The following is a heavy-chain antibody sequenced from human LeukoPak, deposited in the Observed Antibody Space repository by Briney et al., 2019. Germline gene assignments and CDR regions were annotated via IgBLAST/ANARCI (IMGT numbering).Heavy chain of an antibody. V-gene: IGHV1-46*01. J-gene: IGHJ4*02. CDR3: ARERGTYYDSSGYSFDY. CDR2: INPSGGST. Sequence: ASVKVSCKASGYTFTSYYMHWVRQAPGQGLEWMGIINPSGGSTSYAQKFQGRVTMTRDTPTSTVYMELSSLRSEDTAVYYCARERGTYYDSSGYSFDYWGQGTLVTVSS. CDR1: GYTFTSYY. D-gene: IGHD3-22*01.